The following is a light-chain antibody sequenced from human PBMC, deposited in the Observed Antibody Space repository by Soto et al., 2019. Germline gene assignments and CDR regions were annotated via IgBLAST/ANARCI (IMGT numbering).Light chain of an antibody. Sequence: QSALTQPPSASGTPGQRVTISCSGSSSNIGSNTVSWYQQVPGTAPKFLIHSNNQRPSGIPDRFSGSKSGTSASLAISGLQSDDEADYYCAAWDDSLYGYVFGTGTKLTVL. V-gene: IGLV1-44*01. J-gene: IGLJ1*01. CDR3: AAWDDSLYGYV. CDR1: SSNIGSNT. CDR2: SNN.